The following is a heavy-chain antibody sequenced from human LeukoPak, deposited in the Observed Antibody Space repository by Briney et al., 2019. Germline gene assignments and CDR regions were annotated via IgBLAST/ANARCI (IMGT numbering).Heavy chain of an antibody. Sequence: SGGSLRLSCAASGFTFSSYAMSWVRQAPGKGLEWVSAISGSGSSTYYADSVKGRFTISRDNSKNSLYLQMNRLRAEDTAVYYCASWDSSGYYRSLGFDYWGQGTLVAVSS. CDR3: ASWDSSGYYRSLGFDY. J-gene: IGHJ4*02. D-gene: IGHD3-22*01. CDR1: GFTFSSYA. V-gene: IGHV3-23*01. CDR2: ISGSGSST.